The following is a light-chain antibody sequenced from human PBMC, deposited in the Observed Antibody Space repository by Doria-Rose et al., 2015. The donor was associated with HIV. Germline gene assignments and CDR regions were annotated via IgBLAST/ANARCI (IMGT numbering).Light chain of an antibody. CDR2: DGS. V-gene: IGKV3-20*01. J-gene: IGKJ1*01. CDR1: QSFSSTY. Sequence: TQSPGTLSLSPGERATLSCRASQSFSSTYLAWYQQKPGQAPSLLIYDGSTSATGIPDRISASGPGTDFTLTINSLEPEDFALYYCHQYGTSWTCGQGTKVEI. CDR3: HQYGTSWT.